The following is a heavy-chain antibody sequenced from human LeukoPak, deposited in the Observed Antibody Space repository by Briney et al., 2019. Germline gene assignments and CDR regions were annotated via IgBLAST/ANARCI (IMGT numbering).Heavy chain of an antibody. Sequence: ASVKVSCKASGYTFTSYYIHWVRQPPGQGLEWMGIINPRGGSTNHAQKFQGRVTMTRDTSTSTVYMALSSLRSDDTAVYYCARGATVTTGSNWFDPWGQGTLVTVSS. CDR3: ARGATVTTGSNWFDP. D-gene: IGHD4-17*01. V-gene: IGHV1-46*01. CDR1: GYTFTSYY. CDR2: INPRGGST. J-gene: IGHJ5*02.